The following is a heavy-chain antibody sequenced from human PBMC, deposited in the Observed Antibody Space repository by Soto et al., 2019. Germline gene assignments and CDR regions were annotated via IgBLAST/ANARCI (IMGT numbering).Heavy chain of an antibody. V-gene: IGHV4-39*01. Sequence: SETLSLTCTVSGGSISSSSYYWGWIHQPPGKGLEWIGSIYYSGSTYYNPSLKSRVTISVDTSKNQFSLKLSSVTAADTAVYYCARQVREEWLPYYYYYGMDVWGQGTTVTVSS. D-gene: IGHD3-3*01. CDR2: IYYSGST. CDR1: GGSISSSSYY. CDR3: ARQVREEWLPYYYYYGMDV. J-gene: IGHJ6*02.